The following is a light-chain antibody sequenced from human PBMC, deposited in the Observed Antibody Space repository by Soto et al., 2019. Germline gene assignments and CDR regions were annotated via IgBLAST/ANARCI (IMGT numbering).Light chain of an antibody. V-gene: IGKV3-20*01. CDR2: GAS. CDR3: QQYGSAHPLT. CDR1: QSVSSRY. Sequence: IVLTQSPGTLSFSPGERATLSCRASQSVSSRYLAWYQQKPGQAPRLLIYGASSRATGIPDRLSGSGSGTDLTLTISRLEPEDFVVYYCQQYGSAHPLTFGGGTQVEIK. J-gene: IGKJ4*01.